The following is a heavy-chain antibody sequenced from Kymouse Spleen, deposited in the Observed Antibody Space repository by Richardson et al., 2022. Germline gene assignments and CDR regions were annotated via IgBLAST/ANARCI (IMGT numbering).Heavy chain of an antibody. CDR3: ARDSYYYGSGSYSHYWYFDL. CDR2: TYYRSKWYN. D-gene: IGHD3-10*01. V-gene: IGHV6-1*01. Sequence: QVQLQQSGPGLVKPSQTLSLTCAISGDSVSSNSAAWNWIRQSPSRGLEWLGRTYYRSKWYNDYAVSVKSRITINPDTSKNQFSLQLNSVTPEDTAVYYCARDSYYYGSGSYSHYWYFDLWGRGTLVTVSS. J-gene: IGHJ2*01. CDR1: GDSVSSNSAA.